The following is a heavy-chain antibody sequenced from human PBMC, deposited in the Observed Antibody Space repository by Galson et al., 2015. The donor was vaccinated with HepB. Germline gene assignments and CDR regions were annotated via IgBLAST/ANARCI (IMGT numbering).Heavy chain of an antibody. CDR2: INTNTGNP. D-gene: IGHD5-12*01. CDR3: AREGLSGGGYPYWFDL. CDR1: GYTFTSYA. J-gene: IGHJ5*02. V-gene: IGHV7-4-1*02. Sequence: SVKVSCKASGYTFTSYAMNWVRQAPGQGLEWMGWINTNTGNPTYAQGFTGRVVFSLDTSVSTAYLQISSLKAEDTDVYYCAREGLSGGGYPYWFDLWGQGTLVTVSS.